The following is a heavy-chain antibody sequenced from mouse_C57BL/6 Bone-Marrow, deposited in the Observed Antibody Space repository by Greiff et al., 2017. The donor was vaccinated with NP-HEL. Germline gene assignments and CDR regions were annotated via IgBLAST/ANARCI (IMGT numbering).Heavy chain of an antibody. CDR2: IYWDDDK. V-gene: IGHV8-12*01. D-gene: IGHD2-2*01. J-gene: IGHJ3*01. CDR1: GFSLSTSGMG. CDR3: ARRGGYDGEPGFAY. Sequence: QVTLNESGPGLLQSSQTLSLTCSFSGFSLSTSGMGVSWIRQPSGKGLEWLAHIYWDDDKRYNPSLKSRLTISKDTSRNQVFLKITSVDTADTATYYCARRGGYDGEPGFAYWGQGTLVTVSA.